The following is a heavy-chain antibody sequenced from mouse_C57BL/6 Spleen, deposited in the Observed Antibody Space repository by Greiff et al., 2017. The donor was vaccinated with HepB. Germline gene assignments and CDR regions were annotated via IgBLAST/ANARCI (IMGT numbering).Heavy chain of an antibody. V-gene: IGHV5-17*01. D-gene: IGHD1-1*01. CDR2: ISSGSSTI. CDR1: GFTFSDYG. J-gene: IGHJ1*03. Sequence: DVKLVESGGGLVKPGGSLKLSCAASGFTFSDYGMHWVRQAPEKGLEWVAYISSGSSTIYYADTVKGRFTISRDKAKNTLFLQMTSLRSEDTAMYYCARGGYGSSYDWYFDVWGTGTTVTVSS. CDR3: ARGGYGSSYDWYFDV.